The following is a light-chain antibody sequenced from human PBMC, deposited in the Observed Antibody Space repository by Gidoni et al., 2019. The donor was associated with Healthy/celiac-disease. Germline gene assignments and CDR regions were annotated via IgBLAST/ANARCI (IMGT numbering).Light chain of an antibody. CDR1: SSDVGGYNY. CDR2: EVS. Sequence: QSALPQPASVSGSPGQSITISCTGTSSDVGGYNYVSWYQRHPGKAPKLMIYEVSNRPSGVSNRFSGSKSGNTASLTISGLQAEDEADYYCSSYTSSSTQGVFGGGTKLTVL. CDR3: SSYTSSSTQGV. J-gene: IGLJ2*01. V-gene: IGLV2-14*01.